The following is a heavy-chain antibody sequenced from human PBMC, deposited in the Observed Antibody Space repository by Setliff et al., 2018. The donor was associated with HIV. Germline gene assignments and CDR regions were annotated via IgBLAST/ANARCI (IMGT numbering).Heavy chain of an antibody. V-gene: IGHV3-48*01. J-gene: IGHJ4*02. CDR2: ISSRSSTI. Sequence: PGGSLRLSCAASGFTFSSYSMNWVRQAPGKGLEWVSYISSRSSTIYYADSVKGRFTIARDNAKNALYLQMNSLRAEDTAVYYCAREGIAAAGSYSYGFGQIDYWGQGTLVTVSS. CDR1: GFTFSSYS. CDR3: AREGIAAAGSYSYGFGQIDY. D-gene: IGHD6-13*01.